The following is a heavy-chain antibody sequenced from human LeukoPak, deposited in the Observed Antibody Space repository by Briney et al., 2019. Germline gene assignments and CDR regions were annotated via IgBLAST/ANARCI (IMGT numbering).Heavy chain of an antibody. CDR3: AKNFGPGNAFYDY. D-gene: IGHD3-10*01. CDR1: GFSFSTYA. V-gene: IGHV3-23*01. J-gene: IGHJ4*02. CDR2: IDGSGHYI. Sequence: GGSLRLSCAASGFSFSTYAMTWVRQAPGRGLEWVSAIDGSGHYIFYRDSVRGRFTTSRDNSRTTLFLQMNSLTAEDSAVYYCAKNFGPGNAFYDYWGQGVLVTVSS.